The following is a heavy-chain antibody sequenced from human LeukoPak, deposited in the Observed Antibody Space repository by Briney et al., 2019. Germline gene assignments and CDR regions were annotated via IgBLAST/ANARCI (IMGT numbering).Heavy chain of an antibody. Sequence: SGGSLRLSCAASGFTFSRYWMSWVRQAPGKGLEWVANIKKDGSEKYYVDSVKGRFTISRDNAKNSLYLQMNSLRAEDTAVYYCARDGDDSTGYYCDYWGQGTLVTVSS. D-gene: IGHD3-22*01. J-gene: IGHJ4*02. V-gene: IGHV3-7*01. CDR1: GFTFSRYW. CDR2: IKKDGSEK. CDR3: ARDGDDSTGYYCDY.